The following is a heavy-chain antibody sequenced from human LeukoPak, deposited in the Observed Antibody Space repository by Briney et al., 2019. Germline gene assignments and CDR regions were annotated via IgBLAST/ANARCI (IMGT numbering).Heavy chain of an antibody. J-gene: IGHJ4*02. D-gene: IGHD3-22*01. CDR3: ARGYYYDSSGSYFDY. CDR2: ISAYNGNT. Sequence: ASVKVSCKASGYTFISYGISWVRQAPGQGLEWMGWISAYNGNTNYAQKLQGRVTMTTDTSTSTAYMELRSLRSDDTAVYYCARGYYYDSSGSYFDYWGQGTLVTVSS. V-gene: IGHV1-18*01. CDR1: GYTFISYG.